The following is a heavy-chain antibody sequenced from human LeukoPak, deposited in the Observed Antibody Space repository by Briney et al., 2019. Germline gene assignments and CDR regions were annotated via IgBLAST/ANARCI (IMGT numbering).Heavy chain of an antibody. Sequence: SETLSLTCTVSGGSISSHYWSWIRQPPGKGLEWIGYIYYSGSTNYNPSLKSRVTISVDTSKNQFSLKLSSVTAADTAVYYCARVRGRSWSTFDYWGQGILVTVSS. CDR2: IYYSGST. CDR3: ARVRGRSWSTFDY. CDR1: GGSISSHY. J-gene: IGHJ4*02. V-gene: IGHV4-59*11. D-gene: IGHD3-10*01.